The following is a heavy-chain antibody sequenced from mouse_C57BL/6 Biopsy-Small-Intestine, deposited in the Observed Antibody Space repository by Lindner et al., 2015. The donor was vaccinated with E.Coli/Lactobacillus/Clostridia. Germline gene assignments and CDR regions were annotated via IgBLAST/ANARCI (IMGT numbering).Heavy chain of an antibody. CDR1: GLTYNDYA. CDR3: ARVATYFYALDV. J-gene: IGHJ1*01. Sequence: SVKVSCKASGLTYNDYAITWVRQASGQELEWMGKIIPVLGVTHYAQKFQGRVTLIADKSTSTTYMELSSLRSEDTAVYYCARVATYFYALDVWGQGTTVTITS. D-gene: IGHD1-1*01. V-gene: IGHV1-77*01. CDR2: IIPVLGVT.